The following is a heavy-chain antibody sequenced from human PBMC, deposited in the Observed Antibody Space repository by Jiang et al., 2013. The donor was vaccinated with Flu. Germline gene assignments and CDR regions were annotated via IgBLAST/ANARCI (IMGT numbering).Heavy chain of an antibody. CDR2: IYPGDSDT. D-gene: IGHD3-22*01. Sequence: GAEVKKPGESLKISCKGSGYSFTSYWIGWVRQMPGKGLEWMGIIYPGDSDTRYSPSFQGQVTISADKSISTAYLQWSSLKASDTAMYYCARLRKRMGHDSSEDFDYWGQGTLVTVSS. J-gene: IGHJ4*02. V-gene: IGHV5-51*01. CDR3: ARLRKRMGHDSSEDFDY. CDR1: GYSFTSYW.